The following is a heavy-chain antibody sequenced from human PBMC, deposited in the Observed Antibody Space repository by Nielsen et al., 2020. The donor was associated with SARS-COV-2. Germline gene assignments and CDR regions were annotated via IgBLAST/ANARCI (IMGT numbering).Heavy chain of an antibody. CDR1: GFIVSSNY. J-gene: IGHJ4*02. D-gene: IGHD3-16*01. CDR2: IYSGGST. V-gene: IGHV3-53*05. CDR3: AKEGGFYFDY. Sequence: GESLKISCAASGFIVSSNYMSWVRQAPGKGLEWVSVIYSGGSTYYADSVKGRFTISRDNSKNTLYLQMNSLRAEDTAVYYCAKEGGFYFDYWGQGTLVTASS.